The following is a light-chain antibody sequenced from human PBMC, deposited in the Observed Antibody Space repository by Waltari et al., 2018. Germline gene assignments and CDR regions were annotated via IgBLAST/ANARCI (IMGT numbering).Light chain of an antibody. Sequence: QLVVTQSPSASASLGASVKLTCTLSSGHSSNIIAWLQQQPEKGPRYLMKVNSDGSHSRGDEIPYRFSGSSSGAERYLTITSLQAEDEADYYCQTGGHGTGVFGGGTKLTVL. CDR2: VNSDGSH. CDR3: QTGGHGTGV. V-gene: IGLV4-69*01. CDR1: SGHSSNI. J-gene: IGLJ3*02.